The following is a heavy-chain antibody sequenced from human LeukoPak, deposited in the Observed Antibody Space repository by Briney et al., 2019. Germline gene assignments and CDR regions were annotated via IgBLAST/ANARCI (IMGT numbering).Heavy chain of an antibody. J-gene: IGHJ4*02. V-gene: IGHV3-7*01. Sequence: PGGSLRLSCTASGFTFSSYWMSRVRQAPGKGLEWVANIKQDESEKFYVDSVKGRFTISRDNAKNSLYLQMNSLRAEDTAVYYCARDPGIPAAGTVGYFDYWGQGTLVTVSS. CDR1: GFTFSSYW. D-gene: IGHD6-13*01. CDR2: IKQDESEK. CDR3: ARDPGIPAAGTVGYFDY.